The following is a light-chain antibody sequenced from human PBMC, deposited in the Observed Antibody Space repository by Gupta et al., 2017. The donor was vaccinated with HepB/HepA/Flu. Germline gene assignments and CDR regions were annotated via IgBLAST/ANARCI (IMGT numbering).Light chain of an antibody. V-gene: IGLV3-19*01. CDR1: SLRSYH. CDR3: NSRDSSGNNVV. CDR2: GKN. Sequence: SSELTQDPAVSVALGQTVRITCQGDSLRSYHASWYQQKPGQDPVLVIYGKNNRPSGIPDRFSGSSSGNTASLTTTGAQAEEEADDYCNSRDSSGNNVVFGGGTKLTVL. J-gene: IGLJ2*01.